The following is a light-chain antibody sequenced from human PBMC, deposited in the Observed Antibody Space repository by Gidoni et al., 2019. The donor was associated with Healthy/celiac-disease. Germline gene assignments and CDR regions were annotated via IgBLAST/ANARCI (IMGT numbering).Light chain of an antibody. J-gene: IGKJ1*01. Sequence: EIVMTQSPATLSVSQGERATLPCRASQSVNSNLAWYQPKPGQAPRLLSYGASTRATGIPARFSGSGSGTEFTLTISSLQSEDFAVYYCQQYNNWPPWTFGQGTKVEIK. CDR2: GAS. V-gene: IGKV3-15*01. CDR3: QQYNNWPPWT. CDR1: QSVNSN.